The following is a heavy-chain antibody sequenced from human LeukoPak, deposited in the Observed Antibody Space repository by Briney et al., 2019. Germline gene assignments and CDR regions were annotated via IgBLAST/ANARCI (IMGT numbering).Heavy chain of an antibody. J-gene: IGHJ3*02. D-gene: IGHD2-21*02. CDR3: ARTSEAYCGGDCYGGAFDI. CDR1: GFTFSSYA. CDR2: ISGSGGST. V-gene: IGHV3-23*01. Sequence: GGSLRLSCAASGFTFSSYAMSWVRQAPGKGLEWVSAISGSGGSTYYADSVKGRFTISRDNSKNTLYLQMNSLRAEDTAVYYCARTSEAYCGGDCYGGAFDIWGQGTMVTVSS.